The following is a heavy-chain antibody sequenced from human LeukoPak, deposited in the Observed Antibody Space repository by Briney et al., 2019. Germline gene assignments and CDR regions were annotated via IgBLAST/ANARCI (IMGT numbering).Heavy chain of an antibody. CDR1: GYSFTSYW. J-gene: IGHJ4*02. V-gene: IGHV5-10-1*01. CDR2: IDPSDSYT. Sequence: GASLQISCQGSGYSFTSYWITWVRQMPGKGLEWVGRIDPSDSYTNYSPSFQGHVTVSSDKSISTAYLQWSSLKASDTAMYYCATMTTEYYFDYWGQGTLVTVSS. CDR3: ATMTTEYYFDY. D-gene: IGHD4-11*01.